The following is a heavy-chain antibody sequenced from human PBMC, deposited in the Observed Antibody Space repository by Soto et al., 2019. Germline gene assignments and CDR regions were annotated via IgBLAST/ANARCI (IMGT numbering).Heavy chain of an antibody. D-gene: IGHD3-3*01. Sequence: PSVKVSCKASGYTFTSYDINWVRQATGQGLEWMGWMNPNSGNTGYAQKFQGRVTMTRNTSISTAYMELSSLRSEDTAVYYCASWYYDFWSRYDAFDIWGQGTMVTVSS. CDR2: MNPNSGNT. V-gene: IGHV1-8*01. J-gene: IGHJ3*02. CDR1: GYTFTSYD. CDR3: ASWYYDFWSRYDAFDI.